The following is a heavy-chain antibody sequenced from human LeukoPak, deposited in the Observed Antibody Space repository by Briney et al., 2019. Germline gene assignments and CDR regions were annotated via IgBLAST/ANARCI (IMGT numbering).Heavy chain of an antibody. J-gene: IGHJ4*02. CDR1: GYTFTSYD. V-gene: IGHV1-2*02. Sequence: ASVKVSCKASGYTFTSYDINWVRQATGQGLEWMGWINPNSGGTNYAQKFQGRVTMTRDTSISTAYMELSRLRSDDTAVYYCARDLDTRNYVDYCGQGTLVTVSS. CDR3: ARDLDTRNYVDY. CDR2: INPNSGGT. D-gene: IGHD5-18*01.